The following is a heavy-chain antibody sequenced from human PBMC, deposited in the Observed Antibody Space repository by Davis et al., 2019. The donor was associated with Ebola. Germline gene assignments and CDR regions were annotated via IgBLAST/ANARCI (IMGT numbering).Heavy chain of an antibody. CDR2: IYTSGST. CDR1: GGSISSYY. Sequence: SETLSLTCTVSGGSISSYYWSWIRQPAGKGLEWIGRIYTSGSTNYNPSLKSRVTMSVDTSKNQFSLKLSSVTAADTAVYYCATEGRYCSSTSCFLYYYYGMDVWGQGTTVTVSS. V-gene: IGHV4-4*07. J-gene: IGHJ6*02. CDR3: ATEGRYCSSTSCFLYYYYGMDV. D-gene: IGHD2-2*01.